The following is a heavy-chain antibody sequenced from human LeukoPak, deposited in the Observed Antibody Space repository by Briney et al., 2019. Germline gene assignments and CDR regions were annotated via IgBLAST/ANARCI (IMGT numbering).Heavy chain of an antibody. Sequence: PGGSLSLSCAASGFTFTTYWMTWVRQAPGKGLEWVSVIYSGGGTYFSDSVRGRFTISRDYSKNTLSLQINSLRAEDTAVYYCARDGPGSYFDYWGQGTLVTVSS. CDR1: GFTFTTYW. J-gene: IGHJ4*02. CDR3: ARDGPGSYFDY. CDR2: IYSGGGT. D-gene: IGHD1-26*01. V-gene: IGHV3-53*01.